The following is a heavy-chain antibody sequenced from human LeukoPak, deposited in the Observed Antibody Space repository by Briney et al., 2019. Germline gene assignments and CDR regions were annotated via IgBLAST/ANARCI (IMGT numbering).Heavy chain of an antibody. Sequence: PGGSLRLSCAASGFTFSDFYMTWIRQAPGKGLEWVSYISNSGSTIYYADSVKGRFTISRDNAKNSLYLQMNSLRAEDTAVYYCARSADSSGYFREITLYYFDYRGQGTLVTVSS. D-gene: IGHD3-22*01. V-gene: IGHV3-11*01. CDR1: GFTFSDFY. CDR3: ARSADSSGYFREITLYYFDY. J-gene: IGHJ4*02. CDR2: ISNSGSTI.